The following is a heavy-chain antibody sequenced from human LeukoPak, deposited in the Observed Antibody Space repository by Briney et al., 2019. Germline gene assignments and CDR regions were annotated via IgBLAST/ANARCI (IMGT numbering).Heavy chain of an antibody. CDR3: ARGLYGSGSYRRFVSNWFDP. CDR2: INHSGST. D-gene: IGHD3-10*01. Sequence: SETLSLTCAVYGGSFSGYYWSWIRQPPGKGLEWIGEINHSGSTNYNPSLKSRVTIPVDTSKNQFSLKLSSVTAADTAVYYCARGLYGSGSYRRFVSNWFDPWGQGTLVTVSS. V-gene: IGHV4-34*01. J-gene: IGHJ5*02. CDR1: GGSFSGYY.